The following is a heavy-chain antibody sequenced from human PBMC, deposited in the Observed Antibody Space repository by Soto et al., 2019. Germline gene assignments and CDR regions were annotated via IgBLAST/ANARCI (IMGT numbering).Heavy chain of an antibody. CDR1: GFTFSNAW. J-gene: IGHJ4*02. CDR2: IKSKTDGGTT. CDR3: TTFQLPRPQGVDTAMVTRFDY. D-gene: IGHD5-18*01. V-gene: IGHV3-15*07. Sequence: GGSLRLSCAASGFTFSNAWMNWVRQAPGKGLEWVGRIKSKTDGGTTDYAAPVKGRFTISRDDSKNTLYLQMNSLKTEDTAVYYCTTFQLPRPQGVDTAMVTRFDYWGQGTLVTVSS.